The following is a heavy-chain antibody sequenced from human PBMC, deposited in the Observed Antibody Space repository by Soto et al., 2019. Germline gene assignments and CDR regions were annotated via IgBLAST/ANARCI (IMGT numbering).Heavy chain of an antibody. V-gene: IGHV3-30*04. D-gene: IGHD6-19*01. J-gene: IGHJ4*02. CDR3: ARKWGTYSSASLDF. Sequence: QLAESGGGVVQPGGSLRLSCATSGFSFTHYTINWVRQAPGKGLEWVAVMSYDGTNENYADSVKGRFTISRDNSKTTVYLQMNSLTPEDTALYYCARKWGTYSSASLDFWGLGTLVTVSS. CDR2: MSYDGTNE. CDR1: GFSFTHYT.